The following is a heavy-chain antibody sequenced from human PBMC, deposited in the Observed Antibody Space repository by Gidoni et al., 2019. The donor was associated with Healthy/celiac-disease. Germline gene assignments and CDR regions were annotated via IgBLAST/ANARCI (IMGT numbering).Heavy chain of an antibody. CDR2: INHSGST. Sequence: QVQLQQWGAGLLKPSETLSLTCAVYGGSFSGYYWSWIRQPPGKGLEWIGEINHSGSTNYNPSLKSRVTISVDTSKNQFSLKLSSVTAADTAVYYCARGMRLLLRVYYFDYWGQGTLVTVSS. V-gene: IGHV4-34*01. D-gene: IGHD3-22*01. CDR3: ARGMRLLLRVYYFDY. J-gene: IGHJ4*02. CDR1: GGSFSGYY.